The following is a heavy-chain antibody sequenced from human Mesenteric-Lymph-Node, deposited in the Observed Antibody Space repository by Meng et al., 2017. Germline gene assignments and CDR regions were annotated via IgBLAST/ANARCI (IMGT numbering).Heavy chain of an antibody. J-gene: IGHJ6*02. D-gene: IGHD6-6*01. V-gene: IGHV4-38-2*01. Sequence: SETLSLTCAVSGYSISSGYYWGWIRQPPGKGLEWIGSIYYSGSTYYNPSLKSRVTISVDTSKNQFSLKLSSVTAADTAVYYCARGQLVRPYYYYYGMDVWGQGTTVTVSS. CDR3: ARGQLVRPYYYYYGMDV. CDR2: IYYSGST. CDR1: GYSISSGYY.